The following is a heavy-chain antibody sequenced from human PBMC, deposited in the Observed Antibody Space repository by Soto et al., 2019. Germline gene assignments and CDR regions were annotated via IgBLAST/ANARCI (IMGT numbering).Heavy chain of an antibody. D-gene: IGHD1-26*01. V-gene: IGHV3-64*01. CDR3: ARWGGAYDI. CDR2: ISNNGGNT. J-gene: IGHJ3*02. Sequence: EVPLVESGGGLVQPGGSLRLSCAASGFTFSTYAMHWVRQAPGKGLEYVSAISNNGGNTYYANSVKGRFTISRDNSKNTLSLQMDSLRVEDMAVYYCARWGGAYDIWGQGTLVTVSS. CDR1: GFTFSTYA.